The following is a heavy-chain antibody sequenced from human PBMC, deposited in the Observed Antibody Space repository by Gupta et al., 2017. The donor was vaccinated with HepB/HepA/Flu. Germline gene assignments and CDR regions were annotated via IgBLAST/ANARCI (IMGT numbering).Heavy chain of an antibody. V-gene: IGHV3-23*01. CDR2: IVSSGDYT. D-gene: IGHD4-17*01. CDR1: GFPFSSYS. CDR3: AKHCGDINCYEY. J-gene: IGHJ4*02. Sequence: EVQLLESGGGLVQPGGSLRLSCAASGFPFSSYSMTWVRQAPGKGLEWVSSIVSSGDYTFYADSVKGRFTISRDNSKNTLYLQMNSLRAEDTAVYHCAKHCGDINCYEYWDQGTLVSVSS.